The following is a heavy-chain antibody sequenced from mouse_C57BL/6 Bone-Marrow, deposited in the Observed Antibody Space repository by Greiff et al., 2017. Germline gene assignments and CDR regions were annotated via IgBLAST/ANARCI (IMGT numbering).Heavy chain of an antibody. CDR2: ISYDGSN. V-gene: IGHV3-6*01. Sequence: VQLKESGPGLVKPSQSLSLTCSVTGYSITSGYYWNWIRQFPGNKLEWMGYISYDGSNNYNPSLKNRISITRDTSNNQFFLKFNSVTTEDTATYYCARDLGWFAYWGQGTLVTVSA. CDR1: GYSITSGYY. CDR3: ARDLGWFAY. J-gene: IGHJ3*01.